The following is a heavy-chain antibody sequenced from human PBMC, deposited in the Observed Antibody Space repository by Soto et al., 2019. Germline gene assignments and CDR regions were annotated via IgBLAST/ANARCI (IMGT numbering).Heavy chain of an antibody. J-gene: IGHJ4*02. V-gene: IGHV1-18*01. CDR2: ISAYNTNT. CDR3: ASDTPPTDY. CDR1: GYTFTSYH. Sequence: QVQLVPSGAEVKKPGASVKVSCKTSGYTFTSYHISWVRQAPGQGLEWMGWISAYNTNTNYAQKFQGRVTMTTDTLTSTAYMDLRSLRSDDTAVDYCASDTPPTDYWGQGTLVTVSS.